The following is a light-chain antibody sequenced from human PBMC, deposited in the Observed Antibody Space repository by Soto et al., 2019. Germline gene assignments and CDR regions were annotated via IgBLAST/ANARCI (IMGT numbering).Light chain of an antibody. CDR3: QQRSNWPVT. J-gene: IGKJ1*01. Sequence: EIVLTQSPATLSLSPGERATLSCRASQSVSSYLAWYQQKPGQAPRLLIYDASSRATGIPARFSGSGSGTEFTRTTSSLEPEDFAVYYCQQRSNWPVTFGQGTRVEIK. V-gene: IGKV3-11*01. CDR1: QSVSSY. CDR2: DAS.